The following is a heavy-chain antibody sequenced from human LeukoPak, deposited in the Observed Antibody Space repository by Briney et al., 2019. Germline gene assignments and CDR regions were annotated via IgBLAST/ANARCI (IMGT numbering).Heavy chain of an antibody. D-gene: IGHD5-12*01. CDR1: GFTFSNAW. CDR2: IKSKTDGGTT. CDR3: TTDPPGYSGYDFSNYYYYMDV. Sequence: GGSLRLSCAASGFTFSNAWMSWVRQAPGKGLEWVGRIKSKTDGGTTDYAAPVKGRFTISRDDSKNTLYLQMNSLKTEDTAVYYCTTDPPGYSGYDFSNYYYYMDVWGKGTTVTVSS. J-gene: IGHJ6*03. V-gene: IGHV3-15*01.